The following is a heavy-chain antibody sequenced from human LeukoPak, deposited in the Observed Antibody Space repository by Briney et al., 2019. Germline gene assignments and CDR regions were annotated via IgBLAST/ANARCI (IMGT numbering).Heavy chain of an antibody. CDR1: GFIFTGYW. V-gene: IGHV5-51*01. Sequence: GESLKISCKGSGFIFTGYWIVWVRQMPGKGLEWMGIIYPADSETTYSPSFQGQITISADRSSTTAHLQWSSLKASDTAIYYCARATCVNGTCYTLYWGQGSLVTVSS. D-gene: IGHD2-8*01. J-gene: IGHJ4*02. CDR2: IYPADSET. CDR3: ARATCVNGTCYTLY.